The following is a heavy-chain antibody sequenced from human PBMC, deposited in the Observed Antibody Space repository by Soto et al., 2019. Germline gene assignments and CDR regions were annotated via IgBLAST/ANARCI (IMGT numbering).Heavy chain of an antibody. D-gene: IGHD3-16*02. CDR1: GGTFNTYA. V-gene: IGHV1-69*01. Sequence: QVQLVQSETEVKKPGSAVRVSCKASGGTFNTYAMNWVRQAPGQGLEWMGGILPMFDRPRYAQKFQGRVTITVDEPTTTAYMELSSLRSDATAVYYCTRSIGSGGVIGGFAYLGQGTLVTVSS. CDR2: ILPMFDRP. CDR3: TRSIGSGGVIGGFAY. J-gene: IGHJ4*02.